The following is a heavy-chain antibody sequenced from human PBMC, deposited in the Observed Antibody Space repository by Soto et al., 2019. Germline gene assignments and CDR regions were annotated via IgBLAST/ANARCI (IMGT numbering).Heavy chain of an antibody. CDR2: IYHSGST. V-gene: IGHV4-4*02. CDR3: ARELSGADDY. D-gene: IGHD2-15*01. J-gene: IGHJ4*02. CDR1: GGSISSSNW. Sequence: QVQLQESGPGLVKPSGTLSLTCAVSGGSISSSNWWRWVRQPPGKGLEWIGEIYHSGSTNYNPSLKARVAISVDKSTNQSSLKLSSVTAAATAVYYWARELSGADDYWGQGTLVTVSS.